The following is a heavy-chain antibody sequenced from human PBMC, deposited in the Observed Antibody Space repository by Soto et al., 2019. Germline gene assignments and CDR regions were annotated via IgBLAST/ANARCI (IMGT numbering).Heavy chain of an antibody. J-gene: IGHJ4*02. Sequence: GASVKVSCKAIGYGFTRHYIHWVRQAPGQGLEWMGTIFPGGVNIAYAQKFQGRVTMTKDMSTSTVYMELSSLRSEDTAVYYCARTKGYYDSSGYYYWGQGTLVTVSS. V-gene: IGHV1-46*01. CDR3: ARTKGYYDSSGYYY. CDR1: GYGFTRHY. D-gene: IGHD3-22*01. CDR2: IFPGGVNI.